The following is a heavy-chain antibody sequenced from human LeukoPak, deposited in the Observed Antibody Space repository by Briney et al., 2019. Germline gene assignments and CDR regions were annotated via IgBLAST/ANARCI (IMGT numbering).Heavy chain of an antibody. V-gene: IGHV4-59*08. J-gene: IGHJ4*02. Sequence: SETLSLTCTVSGGSISSYYWSWIRQPPGKGLEWIGYIYYSGSTYYNPSLKSRVTISVDTSKNQFSLKLSSVTAADTAVYYCARTDYGDYGTGYWGQGTLVTVSS. CDR2: IYYSGST. D-gene: IGHD4-17*01. CDR3: ARTDYGDYGTGY. CDR1: GGSISSYY.